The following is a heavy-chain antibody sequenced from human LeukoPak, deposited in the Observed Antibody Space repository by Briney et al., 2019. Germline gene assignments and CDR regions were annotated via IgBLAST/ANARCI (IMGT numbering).Heavy chain of an antibody. Sequence: GGSLRLSCAASGFIFSNAWMSWVRQAPGKGLEWVGRIKSKPDGGTTDYAAPVKGRFTISRDDSKNTLYLQMNSLKTEDTAVYYCSAVDFDYWGQGTLVTVSS. CDR3: SAVDFDY. V-gene: IGHV3-15*01. J-gene: IGHJ4*02. D-gene: IGHD4-23*01. CDR1: GFIFSNAW. CDR2: IKSKPDGGTT.